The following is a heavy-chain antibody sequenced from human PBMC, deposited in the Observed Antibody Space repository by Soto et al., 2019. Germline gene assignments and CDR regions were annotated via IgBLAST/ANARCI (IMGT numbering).Heavy chain of an antibody. CDR3: ARLNNKSAFAYYDFWSGYPYYYYGRDV. CDR2: IYYSGST. J-gene: IGHJ6*02. V-gene: IGHV4-39*01. Sequence: SETLSLTCTVSGGSISSSSYYWGWIRQPPGKGLEWIGIIYYSGSTYYNPSLKSRVTISVDTSKNQFSLKLSSVTAADTAVYYCARLNNKSAFAYYDFWSGYPYYYYGRDVWGQGNTVT. D-gene: IGHD3-3*01. CDR1: GGSISSSSYY.